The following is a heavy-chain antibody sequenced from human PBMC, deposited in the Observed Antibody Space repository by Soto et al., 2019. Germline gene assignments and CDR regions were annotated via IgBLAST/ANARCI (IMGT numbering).Heavy chain of an antibody. D-gene: IGHD5-12*01. Sequence: QVQLVESGGGLVKPGGSLRLSCAASGFTFSDYYMSWIRQAPGKGPEWVSYISTSGSTIHYVDSVKGRFTISRDNAKSSLYLQMKSLRAEDTVVYYCARVRGAYAIDYWGQGTLVTVSS. J-gene: IGHJ4*02. CDR2: ISTSGSTI. V-gene: IGHV3-11*01. CDR1: GFTFSDYY. CDR3: ARVRGAYAIDY.